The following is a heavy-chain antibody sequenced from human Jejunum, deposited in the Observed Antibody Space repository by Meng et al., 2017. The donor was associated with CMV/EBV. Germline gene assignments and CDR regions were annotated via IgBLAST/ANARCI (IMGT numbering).Heavy chain of an antibody. V-gene: IGHV2-5*02. D-gene: IGHD1-26*01. CDR3: AHFVGGYYPSRPDY. CDR1: GFSPSTSGEG. Sequence: QLPWQESGPTLRNPTQTLALPCSLSGFSPSTSGEGVGWIRQPPGKALEWLALIYRGDDKRYSPSLNSRLTIAKDTSKNEVVLTLTNMGPIDTGTYYCAHFVGGYYPSRPDYWGQGTLVTVSS. J-gene: IGHJ4*02. CDR2: IYRGDDK.